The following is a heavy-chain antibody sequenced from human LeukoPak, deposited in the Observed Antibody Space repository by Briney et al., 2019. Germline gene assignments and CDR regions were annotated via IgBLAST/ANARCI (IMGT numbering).Heavy chain of an antibody. Sequence: GGSLRLSCAASGFTVSSSYMSWVRQAPGKGLEWVSIIYSGGSTYYADSVKGRFTISRDNSKNTLNLQMNSLRAEDTAVYYCARDFGNYFDYWGQGTLATVSS. D-gene: IGHD1-14*01. CDR2: IYSGGST. J-gene: IGHJ4*02. CDR1: GFTVSSSY. V-gene: IGHV3-66*01. CDR3: ARDFGNYFDY.